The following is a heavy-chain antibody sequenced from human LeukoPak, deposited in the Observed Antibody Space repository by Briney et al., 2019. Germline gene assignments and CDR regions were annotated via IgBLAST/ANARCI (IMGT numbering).Heavy chain of an antibody. Sequence: PSETLSLTCTVSGGSISSSSYYWGWIRQPPGKGLEWIGSIYYSGSTYYNPSLKSRVTISVDTSKSQFSLKLSSVTAADTAVYYCAKRPLYGDYLDYWGQGTLVTVSS. CDR3: AKRPLYGDYLDY. CDR2: IYYSGST. V-gene: IGHV4-39*07. J-gene: IGHJ4*02. CDR1: GGSISSSSYY. D-gene: IGHD4-17*01.